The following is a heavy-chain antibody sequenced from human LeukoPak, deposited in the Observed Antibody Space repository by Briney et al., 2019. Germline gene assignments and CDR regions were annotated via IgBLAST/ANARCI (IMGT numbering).Heavy chain of an antibody. D-gene: IGHD6-6*01. CDR2: INPNSGGT. CDR1: GYTFTGYY. J-gene: IGHJ4*02. CDR3: ARNAYGTSSENYFDF. Sequence: GASVKVSCKASGYTFTGYYIHWLRQAPGQGLEWMGWINPNSGGTNYAQKFQGRVTMTRDTSISTAYMELRSLKSDDTAVYYCARNAYGTSSENYFDFWGRGTLVTVSS. V-gene: IGHV1-2*02.